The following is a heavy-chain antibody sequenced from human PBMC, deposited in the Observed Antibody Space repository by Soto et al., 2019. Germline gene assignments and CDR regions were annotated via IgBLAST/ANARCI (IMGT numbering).Heavy chain of an antibody. D-gene: IGHD4-17*01. V-gene: IGHV4-34*01. CDR3: ARSGGDLTFDY. Sequence: SETLSLTCAVYGGSFSGYYWSWIRQPPGKGLEWIGEINHSGSTNYNPSLKSRVTISVDTSKNQFSLKLSSVTAADTAVYYCARSGGDLTFDYWGQGTLVTVSS. CDR2: INHSGST. J-gene: IGHJ4*02. CDR1: GGSFSGYY.